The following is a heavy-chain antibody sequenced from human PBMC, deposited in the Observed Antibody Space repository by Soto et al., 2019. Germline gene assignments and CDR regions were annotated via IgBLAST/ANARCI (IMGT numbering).Heavy chain of an antibody. CDR2: IIPILGIA. D-gene: IGHD6-25*01. Sequence: QVQLVQSGAEVKKPGSSVKVSCKASGGTFSSYTISWVRQAPGQGLEWMGRIIPILGIANYAQKFQGRVTITADKSTSTAYMELRSLRPEDTAVYYCAREGRLTGQKRYYSYGMDVWGQGTTVTVSS. V-gene: IGHV1-69*02. CDR1: GGTFSSYT. J-gene: IGHJ6*02. CDR3: AREGRLTGQKRYYSYGMDV.